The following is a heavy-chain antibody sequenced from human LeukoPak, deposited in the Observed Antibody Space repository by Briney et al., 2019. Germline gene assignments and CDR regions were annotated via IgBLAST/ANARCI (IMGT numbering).Heavy chain of an antibody. V-gene: IGHV1-46*01. Sequence: ASVKVSCKASGHTFTSYYMHWVRQAPGQGLEWMGIINPSGDSTSSAQKFQGRVTITADKSTSTAYMELGSLRSEDTAVYYCARSDRDVITMVRGVISPYYFDYWGQGTLVTVSS. CDR1: GHTFTSYY. CDR3: ARSDRDVITMVRGVISPYYFDY. D-gene: IGHD3-10*01. CDR2: INPSGDST. J-gene: IGHJ4*02.